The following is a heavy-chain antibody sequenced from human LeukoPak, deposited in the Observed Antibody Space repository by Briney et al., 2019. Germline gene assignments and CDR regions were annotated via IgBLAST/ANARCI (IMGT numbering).Heavy chain of an antibody. CDR3: AKDLMRDRWFGES. Sequence: GGSLRLSCAASGFTFSYYGMHWVRQAPGKGLEWVAFIRYDGNDKFYVESVKGRFTISRDTSRNALYLQMNSLRPEDTAVYYCAKDLMRDRWFGESWGQGTLVSVSS. J-gene: IGHJ5*02. CDR1: GFTFSYYG. V-gene: IGHV3-30*02. D-gene: IGHD3-10*01. CDR2: IRYDGNDK.